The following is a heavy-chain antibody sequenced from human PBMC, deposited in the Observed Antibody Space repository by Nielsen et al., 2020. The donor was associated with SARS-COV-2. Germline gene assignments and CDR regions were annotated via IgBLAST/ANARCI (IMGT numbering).Heavy chain of an antibody. D-gene: IGHD3-10*01. J-gene: IGHJ3*02. CDR2: ISSSGSTI. V-gene: IGHV3-11*01. Sequence: GESLKISCAASGFTFSDYYMSWIRQAPGKGLEWVSYISSSGSTIYYADSVKGRFTISRLTSENTVYLQMSSLRPEDTAIYYCAKDDVVRGDAYDIWGQGTVVTVSS. CDR3: AKDDVVRGDAYDI. CDR1: GFTFSDYY.